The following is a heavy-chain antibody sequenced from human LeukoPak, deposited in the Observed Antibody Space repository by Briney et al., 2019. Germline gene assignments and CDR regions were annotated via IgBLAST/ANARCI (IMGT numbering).Heavy chain of an antibody. CDR3: AREDSWALSNWFDP. CDR2: IYHSGST. D-gene: IGHD1-26*01. CDR1: GGSISSGGYY. J-gene: IGHJ5*02. V-gene: IGHV4-30-2*01. Sequence: SQTLSLTCTVSGGSISSGGYYWSWIRQPPGKGLEWLGYIYHSGSTYYNPSLKSRGTISVDRSKNQFSLKLNSMTAADTAVYYCAREDSWALSNWFDPWGQGTLVTVSS.